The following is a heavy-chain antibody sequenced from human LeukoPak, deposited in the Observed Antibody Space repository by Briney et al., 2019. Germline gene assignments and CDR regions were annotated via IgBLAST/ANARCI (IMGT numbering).Heavy chain of an antibody. CDR1: GFTLSSDW. D-gene: IGHD3-10*02. CDR3: AELGITMIGGV. V-gene: IGHV3-20*04. Sequence: GGPLRLSCAASGFTLSSDWMSWVRPAPGKGRGWVSGINWKGGSTGYADSVKGRFTLSTDNAKNSLYLQMDSLRAEDTALYYGAELGITMIGGVWGKGSTVTISS. CDR2: INWKGGST. J-gene: IGHJ6*04.